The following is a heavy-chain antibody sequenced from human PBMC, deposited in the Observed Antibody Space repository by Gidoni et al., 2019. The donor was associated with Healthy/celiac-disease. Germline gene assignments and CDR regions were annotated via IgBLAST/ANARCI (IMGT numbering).Heavy chain of an antibody. CDR3: ARIREGGAVAGKPYYYYGMDV. CDR1: GFSLSTSGLC. CDR2: IDWADDK. D-gene: IGHD6-19*01. Sequence: QVTLRESGPALVKPTQTLTLTCTFSGFSLSTSGLCVSWIRQPPGKALEWLALIDWADDKYYSTSLKTRLTISKDTSKNQVVLTMTNMDPVDTATYYCARIREGGAVAGKPYYYYGMDVWGQGTTVTVSS. J-gene: IGHJ6*02. V-gene: IGHV2-70*01.